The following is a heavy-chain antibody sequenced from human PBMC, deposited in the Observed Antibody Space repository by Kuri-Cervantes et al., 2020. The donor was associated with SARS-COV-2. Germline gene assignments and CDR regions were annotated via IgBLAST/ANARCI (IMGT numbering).Heavy chain of an antibody. V-gene: IGHV1-24*01. D-gene: IGHD1-26*01. CDR1: GSTLTELS. J-gene: IGHJ4*02. Sequence: ASVKVSCKVSGSTLTELSIHWVRQAPGEGLEWMGNFDGEVGETIYAQKFQDRVTVSGDTSPDTSYMELSSLRYDDTAVYYCATGEPVPPHLQIARRPDFNSWGQGTLVTVSS. CDR2: FDGEVGET. CDR3: ATGEPVPPHLQIARRPDFNS.